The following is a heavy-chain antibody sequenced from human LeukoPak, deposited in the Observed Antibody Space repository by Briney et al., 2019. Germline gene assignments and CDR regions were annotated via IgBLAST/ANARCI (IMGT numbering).Heavy chain of an antibody. J-gene: IGHJ4*02. Sequence: GGSLRLSCAASRFSFSNYWMHWLRHAPGKGLVWVSRVKSDGCNTSYADSAKGRFTLSRDNAENMLYLQMNTLGAEDTAVYYCARDIVSGSGSLDYWGQGTLVTVSS. D-gene: IGHD3-10*01. CDR3: ARDIVSGSGSLDY. CDR2: VKSDGCNT. V-gene: IGHV3-74*01. CDR1: RFSFSNYW.